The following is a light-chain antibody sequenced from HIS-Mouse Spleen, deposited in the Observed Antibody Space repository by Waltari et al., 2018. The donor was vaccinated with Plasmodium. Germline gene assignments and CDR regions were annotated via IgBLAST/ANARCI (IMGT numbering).Light chain of an antibody. Sequence: QSALTQPASVSGSPGQSITISCTAPSRDVGSYNLVPWYQQHPGKAPKLMIYEGSKRPSGVSNRFSGSKSGNTASLTISGLQAEDEADYYCCSYAGSSTFVVFGGGTKLTVL. CDR1: SRDVGSYNL. J-gene: IGLJ2*01. V-gene: IGLV2-23*03. CDR2: EGS. CDR3: CSYAGSSTFVV.